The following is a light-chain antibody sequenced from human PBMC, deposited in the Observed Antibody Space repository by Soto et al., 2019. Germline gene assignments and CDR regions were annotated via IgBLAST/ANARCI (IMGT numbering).Light chain of an antibody. J-gene: IGLJ1*01. CDR1: SXDVGGYNY. Sequence: QSALAQPRSVSGSPGQSVTISCTGTSXDVGGYNYVSWYQQHPGKAPKLMIYDVSKRPSGVPDRFSGSKSGNTASLTISGLQAEDEADYYCCSYAGSYTPWVFGTGTKVTVL. CDR2: DVS. CDR3: CSYAGSYTPWV. V-gene: IGLV2-11*01.